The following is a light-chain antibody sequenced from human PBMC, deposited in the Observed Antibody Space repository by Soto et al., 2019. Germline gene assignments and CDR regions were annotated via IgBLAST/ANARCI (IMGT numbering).Light chain of an antibody. V-gene: IGKV3-20*01. CDR3: QQYATFPFT. CDR2: GAS. CDR1: QSVSGSY. Sequence: IVLTQSPFTLSLSPGEGATLSCRASQSVSGSYLAWYQQKPGQAPMLLIYGASRRATGIPDRFSGSGSGTDFTLSISRLAPEDVAVYYCQQYATFPFTFGPGTKVDIK. J-gene: IGKJ3*01.